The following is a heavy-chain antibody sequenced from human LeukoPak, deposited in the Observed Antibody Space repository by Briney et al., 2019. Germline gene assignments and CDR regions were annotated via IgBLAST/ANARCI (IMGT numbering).Heavy chain of an antibody. CDR3: ARDLNSSGSY. D-gene: IGHD3-22*01. CDR1: GFTVSGSY. CDR2: FHSGGNT. V-gene: IGHV3-53*01. Sequence: GGSLRLSCAASGFTVSGSYMSWVRQAPGKGLEWVSVFHSGGNTYYADSVKGRFTISRDNSKNTVYLQMNSLRAEDTAVYYCARDLNSSGSYWGQGTLVTVSS. J-gene: IGHJ4*02.